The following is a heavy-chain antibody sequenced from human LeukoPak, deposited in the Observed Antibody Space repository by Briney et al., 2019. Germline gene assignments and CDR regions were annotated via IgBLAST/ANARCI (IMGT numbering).Heavy chain of an antibody. CDR3: AKDRASRYGPCDY. J-gene: IGHJ4*02. D-gene: IGHD5-18*01. Sequence: GGSLRLSCAASGFIFSSYAMSWVRQAPGKGLEWVSAISGSGGSTYYADSVKGRFTISRDNSKNTLYLQMNSLRAEDTAVYYCAKDRASRYGPCDYWGQGTLVTVSS. CDR1: GFIFSSYA. CDR2: ISGSGGST. V-gene: IGHV3-23*01.